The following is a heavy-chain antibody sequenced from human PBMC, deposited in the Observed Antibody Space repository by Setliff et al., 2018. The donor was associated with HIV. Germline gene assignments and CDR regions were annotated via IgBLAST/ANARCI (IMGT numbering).Heavy chain of an antibody. CDR3: VRNSGWPLGS. CDR1: GDSIDSPHC. Sequence: PSETLSLTCTVSGDSIDSPHCWSWVRQSLEKGLEWIGEVCQRGGINYYPFFWSRATISMDKPKSHFSLRLTSVTAADTAVYFCVRNSGWPLGSWGQGTLVTVSS. J-gene: IGHJ4*02. D-gene: IGHD3-16*01. V-gene: IGHV4-4*02. CDR2: VCQRGGI.